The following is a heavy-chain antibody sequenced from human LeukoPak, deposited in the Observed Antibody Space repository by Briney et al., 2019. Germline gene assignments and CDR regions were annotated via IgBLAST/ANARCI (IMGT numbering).Heavy chain of an antibody. Sequence: SETLSLTCAVYGGSFSGHYWSWIRQPPGKGLEWIGEINHSGSTNYNPSLKSRVTISVDTSKNQFSLKLSSVTAADTAVYYCARVSIFGVVGYWGQGTLVTVSS. CDR2: INHSGST. V-gene: IGHV4-34*01. J-gene: IGHJ4*02. CDR3: ARVSIFGVVGY. D-gene: IGHD3-3*01. CDR1: GGSFSGHY.